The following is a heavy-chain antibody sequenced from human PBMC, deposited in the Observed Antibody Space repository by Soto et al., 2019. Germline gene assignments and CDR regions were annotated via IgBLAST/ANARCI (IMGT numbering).Heavy chain of an antibody. CDR3: AGVPRHETPKGAGGTEGGGGEYGMDV. V-gene: IGHV1-2*04. CDR2: INPNSGGT. D-gene: IGHD3-16*01. CDR1: GYTFTGYY. Sequence: ASVKVSCKASGYTFTGYYMHWVRQAPGQGLEWMGWINPNSGGTNYAQKFQGWVTMTRDTSISTAYMELSRLRSDDTAVYYCAGVPRHETPKGAGGTEGGGGEYGMDVWGQGTTVTVS. J-gene: IGHJ6*02.